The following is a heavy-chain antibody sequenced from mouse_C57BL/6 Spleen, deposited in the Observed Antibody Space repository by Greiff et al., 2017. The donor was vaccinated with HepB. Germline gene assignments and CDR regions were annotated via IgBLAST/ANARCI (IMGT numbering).Heavy chain of an antibody. V-gene: IGHV1-19*01. D-gene: IGHD1-1*01. CDR2: INPYNGGT. CDR1: GYTFTDYY. CDR3: ARRYYGSSPYYYAMDY. Sequence: EVQLVESGPVLVKPGASVKMSCKASGYTFTDYYMNWVKQSHGKSLEWIGVINPYNGGTSYNQKFKGKATLTVDKSSSTAYMELNSLTSEDSAVYYCARRYYGSSPYYYAMDYWGQGTSVTVSS. J-gene: IGHJ4*01.